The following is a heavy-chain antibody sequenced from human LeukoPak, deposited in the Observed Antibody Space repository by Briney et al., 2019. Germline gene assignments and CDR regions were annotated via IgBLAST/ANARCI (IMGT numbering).Heavy chain of an antibody. D-gene: IGHD5-12*01. CDR1: GFTFSSYS. J-gene: IGHJ4*02. CDR2: ISSSSSTI. Sequence: PGGSLRLPCAASGFTFSSYSMNWVRQAPGKGLEWVSYISSSSSTIYYADSVKGRFTISRDNAKNSLYLQMNSLRAEDTAVYYCAREPYGGYVPLDYWGQGTLVTVSS. CDR3: AREPYGGYVPLDY. V-gene: IGHV3-48*01.